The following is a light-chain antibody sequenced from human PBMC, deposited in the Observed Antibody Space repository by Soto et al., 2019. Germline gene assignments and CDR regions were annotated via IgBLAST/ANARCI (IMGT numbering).Light chain of an antibody. CDR3: SSYINSITFVV. CDR1: NSDVGANNY. Sequence: QSVLTQPASVSGSPGQPITISCTGTNSDVGANNYVSWYQHHPGKAPKLLIYEVSNRPSGVSSRFSGSKSGNTASLTISGLQAEDEADYYCSSYINSITFVVFGGGTKVTVL. CDR2: EVS. V-gene: IGLV2-14*01. J-gene: IGLJ2*01.